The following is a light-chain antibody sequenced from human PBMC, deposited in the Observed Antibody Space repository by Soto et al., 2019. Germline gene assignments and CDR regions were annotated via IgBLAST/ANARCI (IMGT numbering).Light chain of an antibody. CDR2: AAS. CDR3: HQTAANPWT. J-gene: IGKJ1*01. V-gene: IGKV1-39*01. CDR1: QNVNNW. Sequence: DIQRTQSPSTLSASVGDRVTIPCRASQNVNNWLAWYQQKSGKAPELLIHAASSLQSGVPSTFSGSGSGTDFALTISSLQPEDFATYYCHQTAANPWTFTQGTKVDIK.